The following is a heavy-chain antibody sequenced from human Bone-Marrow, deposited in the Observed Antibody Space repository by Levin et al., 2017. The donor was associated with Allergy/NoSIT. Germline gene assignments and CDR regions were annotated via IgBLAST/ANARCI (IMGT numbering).Heavy chain of an antibody. D-gene: IGHD5-24*01. CDR3: ARVIKGMNDAFDI. Sequence: GESLKISCKASGYTFTGYYMHWVRQAPGQGLEWMGWINPNSGGTNYAQKFQGRVTMTRDTSISTAYMELSRLRSDDTAVYYCARVIKGMNDAFDIWGQGTMVTVSS. V-gene: IGHV1-2*02. CDR2: INPNSGGT. CDR1: GYTFTGYY. J-gene: IGHJ3*02.